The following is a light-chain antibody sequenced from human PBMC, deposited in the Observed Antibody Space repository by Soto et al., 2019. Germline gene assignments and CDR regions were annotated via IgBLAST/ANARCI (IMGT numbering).Light chain of an antibody. CDR1: SGRINYA. Sequence: QLVLTQSTSSSASLGASVKLTWTLSSGRINYAIAWHQQQPEKGPRYLMKIDSDGSHSKGDGIPDRFSGSRSGAERYLTDASHQSEDESDYYCQTWGTGTQLFGGGTKLPVL. J-gene: IGLJ2*01. V-gene: IGLV4-69*01. CDR3: QTWGTGTQL. CDR2: IDSDGSH.